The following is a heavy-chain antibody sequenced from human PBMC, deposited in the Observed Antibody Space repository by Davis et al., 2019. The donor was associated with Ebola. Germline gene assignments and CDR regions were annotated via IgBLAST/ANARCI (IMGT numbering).Heavy chain of an antibody. CDR2: MNPNSGNT. CDR3: ARRWESYRGSDEVFDI. V-gene: IGHV1-8*01. D-gene: IGHD1-26*01. J-gene: IGHJ3*02. Sequence: ASVKVSCKASGYTFTSYYMHWVRQATGQGLEWMGWMNPNSGNTGYAQKFQGRVTMTRNTSISTAYMELSSLRSEDTAVYYCARRWESYRGSDEVFDIWGQGTMVTVSS. CDR1: GYTFTSYY.